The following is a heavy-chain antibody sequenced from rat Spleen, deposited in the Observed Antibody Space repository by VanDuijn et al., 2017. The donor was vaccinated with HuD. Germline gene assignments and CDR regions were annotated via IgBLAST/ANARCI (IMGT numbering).Heavy chain of an antibody. D-gene: IGHD1-5*01. Sequence: QVQLKESGPGLVQPSQTLSLTCTVSGFSLTSYHVSWVCQPPGKGLEWLGVKWSGGSTACNSALKSRLSISRDTSKSQVFLKMNSLQIEDTGIYYCTRSRYNYYVMDAWGQGASVTVSS. J-gene: IGHJ4*01. CDR3: TRSRYNYYVMDA. CDR2: KWSGGST. V-gene: IGHV2-4*01. CDR1: GFSLTSYH.